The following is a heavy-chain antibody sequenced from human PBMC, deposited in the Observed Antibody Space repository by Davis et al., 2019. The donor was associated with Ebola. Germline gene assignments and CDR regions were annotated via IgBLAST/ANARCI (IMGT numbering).Heavy chain of an antibody. CDR3: AGSTSGSYGGYDGMDV. CDR1: GYTFTGYY. CDR2: INPNSGGT. J-gene: IGHJ6*02. Sequence: ASVKVSCKASGYTFTGYYMHWVRQAPGQGLEWMGWINPNSGGTNYAQKFQGRVTMTRDTSISTAYMELSRLRSDDKAVYYCAGSTSGSYGGYDGMDVWGQGTTVTVSS. D-gene: IGHD1-26*01. V-gene: IGHV1-2*02.